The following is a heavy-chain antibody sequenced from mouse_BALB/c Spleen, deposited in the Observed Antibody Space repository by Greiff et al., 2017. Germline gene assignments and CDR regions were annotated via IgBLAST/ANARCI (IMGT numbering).Heavy chain of an antibody. CDR3: ARRDYAMDY. V-gene: IGHV5-17*02. Sequence: EVKVVESGGGLVQPGGSRKLSCAASGFTFSSFGMHWVRQAPEKGLEWVAYISSGSSTIYYADTVKGRFTISRDNPKNTLFLQMTSLRSEDTAMYYCARRDYAMDYWGQGTSVTVSS. CDR2: ISSGSSTI. CDR1: GFTFSSFG. J-gene: IGHJ4*01.